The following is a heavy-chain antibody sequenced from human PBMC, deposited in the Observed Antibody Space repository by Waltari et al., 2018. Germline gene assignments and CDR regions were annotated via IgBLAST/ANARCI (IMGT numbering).Heavy chain of an antibody. CDR1: GGSISSHY. V-gene: IGHV4-59*11. Sequence: QVQLQESGPGLVKPSETLSLTCTVSGGSISSHYWSWIRQPPGKGLEWIGYIYYSGSTNYNPALKSRVTISVDTSKNQFSLKLSSVTAADTAVYYCARLVGDYGMDVWGQGTTVTVSS. CDR3: ARLVGDYGMDV. CDR2: IYYSGST. J-gene: IGHJ6*02. D-gene: IGHD2-15*01.